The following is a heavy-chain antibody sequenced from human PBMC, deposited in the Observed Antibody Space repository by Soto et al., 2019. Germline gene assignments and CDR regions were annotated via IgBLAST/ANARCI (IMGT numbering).Heavy chain of an antibody. V-gene: IGHV1-18*01. CDR1: GYTFTSYG. CDR3: ASGYCGGDCLDY. Sequence: ASVKVSCKASGYTFTSYGISWVRQAPGQGLEWMGWISAYNGNTNYAQKLRVRVTMTTDTSTSTAYMELRSLRSDDTAVYYCASGYCGGDCLDYWGQGTLVTVSS. CDR2: ISAYNGNT. D-gene: IGHD2-21*02. J-gene: IGHJ4*02.